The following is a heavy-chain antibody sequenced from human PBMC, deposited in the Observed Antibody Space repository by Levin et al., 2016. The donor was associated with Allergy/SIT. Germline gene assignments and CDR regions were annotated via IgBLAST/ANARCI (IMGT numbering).Heavy chain of an antibody. CDR2: IYYSGST. CDR1: GGSISSYY. D-gene: IGHD6-13*01. Sequence: GSLRLSCTVSGGSISSYYWSWIRQPPGKGLEWIGYIYYSGSTNYNPSLKSRVTISVDTSKNQFSLKLSSVTAADTAVYYCARIAEGVAAADTWGQGTLVTVSS. V-gene: IGHV4-59*01. CDR3: ARIAEGVAAADT. J-gene: IGHJ4*02.